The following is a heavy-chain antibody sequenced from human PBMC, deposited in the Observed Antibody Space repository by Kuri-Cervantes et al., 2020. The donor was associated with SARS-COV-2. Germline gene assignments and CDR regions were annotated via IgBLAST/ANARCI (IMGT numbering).Heavy chain of an antibody. D-gene: IGHD4-17*01. CDR3: ASLSRPNMPTVYTPDY. J-gene: IGHJ4*02. Sequence: SETLSLTCAVYGGSFSVYYWSWIRQPQGKGLEWIGEINQSGSTNYNPSLKSRVTNLLDKSKNQFSLKLSSVTAADTAVYYCASLSRPNMPTVYTPDYWGQGTLVTVSS. CDR2: INQSGST. V-gene: IGHV4-34*01. CDR1: GGSFSVYY.